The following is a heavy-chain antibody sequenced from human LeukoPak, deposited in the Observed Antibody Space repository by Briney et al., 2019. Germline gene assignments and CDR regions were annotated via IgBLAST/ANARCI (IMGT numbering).Heavy chain of an antibody. D-gene: IGHD1-26*01. Sequence: NPSETLSLTCTVSGGSISSYYWSWIRQPAGKGLEWIGRIYTSGSTNYNPSLKSRVTMSVDTSKSQFSLKLSSVTAADTAVYYCARDEGPEGGSYGKEGYFDYWGQGTLVTVSS. CDR3: ARDEGPEGGSYGKEGYFDY. CDR1: GGSISSYY. J-gene: IGHJ4*02. V-gene: IGHV4-4*07. CDR2: IYTSGST.